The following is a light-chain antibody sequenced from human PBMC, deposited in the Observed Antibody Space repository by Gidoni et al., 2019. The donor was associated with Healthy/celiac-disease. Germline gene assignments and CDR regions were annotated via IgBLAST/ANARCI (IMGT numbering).Light chain of an antibody. V-gene: IGKV3-20*01. CDR1: QSVSSSY. Sequence: EIVLTQSPGTLSLSQGERANLSCRASQSVSSSYLAWYQQKPGQAPRLLIYGASSRATGIPDRVSGSGSGTDVTLTISRLEPEDFAVYYCQQYGSSPWTFGQGTKVEIK. CDR2: GAS. CDR3: QQYGSSPWT. J-gene: IGKJ1*01.